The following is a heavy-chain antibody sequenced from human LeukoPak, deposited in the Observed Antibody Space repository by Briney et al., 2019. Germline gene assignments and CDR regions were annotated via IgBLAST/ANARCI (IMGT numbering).Heavy chain of an antibody. Sequence: RASVKVSCKASGYTFTSYYMHWVRQAPGQGLEWMGIINPSGGSTSYAQKFQGRVTMTRDTSTSTVYMELSSLRSEDTAVYYCARGPTRRYDFWSGSASSWFDPWGQGTLVTVSS. CDR3: ARGPTRRYDFWSGSASSWFDP. J-gene: IGHJ5*02. CDR2: INPSGGST. CDR1: GYTFTSYY. D-gene: IGHD3-3*01. V-gene: IGHV1-46*01.